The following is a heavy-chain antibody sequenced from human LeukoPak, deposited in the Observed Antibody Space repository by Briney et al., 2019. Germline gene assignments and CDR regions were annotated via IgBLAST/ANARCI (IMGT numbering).Heavy chain of an antibody. CDR2: IYHSGST. CDR1: GYSISSGYY. D-gene: IGHD3-22*01. Sequence: PSETLSLTCTVSGYSISSGYYWGWIRQPPGKGLEWIGSIYHSGSTYYNPSLKSRVTISVDTSKNQFSLKLSSVTAADTAVYYCARDAYYYDSSGYYPNTRLDYWGQGTLVTVSS. V-gene: IGHV4-38-2*02. CDR3: ARDAYYYDSSGYYPNTRLDY. J-gene: IGHJ4*02.